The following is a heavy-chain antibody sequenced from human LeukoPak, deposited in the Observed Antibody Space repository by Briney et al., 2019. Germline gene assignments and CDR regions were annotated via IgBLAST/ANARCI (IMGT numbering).Heavy chain of an antibody. CDR3: AKDATYYYDTNRGY. CDR2: ISGSAGNT. J-gene: IGHJ4*02. Sequence: GGSLRLSCAVSGFTFSSYVMSWVRQAPGKGLDWVSAISGSAGNTYYADSVKGRFTISRDNSKNTLYLQMNSLRAEDTAVYYCAKDATYYYDTNRGYWGQGTLVTVSS. V-gene: IGHV3-23*01. CDR1: GFTFSSYV. D-gene: IGHD3-22*01.